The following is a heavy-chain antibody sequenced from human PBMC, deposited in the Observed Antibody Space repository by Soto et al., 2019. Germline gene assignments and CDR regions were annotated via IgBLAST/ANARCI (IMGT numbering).Heavy chain of an antibody. CDR1: GYTFTSYD. D-gene: IGHD3-9*01. CDR3: AAGRNVLRYFDWLSPPRYNWFDP. V-gene: IGHV1-8*01. J-gene: IGHJ5*02. CDR2: MNPNSGNT. Sequence: QVQLVQSGAEVKKPGASVKVSCKASGYTFTSYDINWVRQATGQGLEWMGWMNPNSGNTGYAQKSQGRVXMTRNTSISTXXMXLXXLRSEDTAVYYCAAGRNVLRYFDWLSPPRYNWFDPWGQGTLVTVSS.